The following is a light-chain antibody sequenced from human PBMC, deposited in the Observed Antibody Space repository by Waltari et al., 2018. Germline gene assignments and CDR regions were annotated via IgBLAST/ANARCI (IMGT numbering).Light chain of an antibody. CDR1: YSDIGDNAY. CDR2: EGS. V-gene: IGLV2-14*01. CDR3: SSYTSSSAPFV. J-gene: IGLJ1*01. Sequence: QSVLTQPASVSGSPGQSITISCTGTYSDIGDNAYVSWYQQHPDKVPKLIIFEGSNRPSEVSNRFSGFKSGNTASLTISGLQPEDEADYYCSSYTSSSAPFVFGSGTKVTVL.